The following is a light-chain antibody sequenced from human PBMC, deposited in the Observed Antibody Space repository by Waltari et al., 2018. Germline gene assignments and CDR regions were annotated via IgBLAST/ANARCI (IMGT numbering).Light chain of an antibody. CDR2: WAS. CDR3: HQYYTNSWA. Sequence: DIVMTQSPDSLAVSLGETATIKCRSRQSLFYSSTNKSYLTWWQQKPGQPPNLLIYWASTRESGVPDRFTGSGSGTDFSLTISGLQAEDVALYYCHQYYTNSWAFGQGTKVEIK. CDR1: QSLFYSSTNKSY. J-gene: IGKJ1*01. V-gene: IGKV4-1*01.